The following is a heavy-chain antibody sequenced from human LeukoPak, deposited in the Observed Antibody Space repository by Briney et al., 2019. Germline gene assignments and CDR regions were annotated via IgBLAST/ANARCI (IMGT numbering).Heavy chain of an antibody. V-gene: IGHV3-49*03. CDR1: GFTFGDYA. J-gene: IGHJ3*02. Sequence: GGSLRLSCTASGFTFGDYAMSWFRQAPGKGLEWVGFIRSKAYGGTTEYAASVKGRFTISRDDSKSIAYLQMNSLKTEDTAVYYCTRARGLLWFGELLFYDAFDIWGQGTMVTVSS. D-gene: IGHD3-10*01. CDR2: IRSKAYGGTT. CDR3: TRARGLLWFGELLFYDAFDI.